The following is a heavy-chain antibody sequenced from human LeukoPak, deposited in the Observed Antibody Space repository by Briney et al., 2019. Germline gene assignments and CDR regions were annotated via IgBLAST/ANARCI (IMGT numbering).Heavy chain of an antibody. CDR2: IYPGDSDT. Sequence: GESLKISCKGSGYSFTNYWIAWVRQMPGKGLEWMGIIYPGDSDTRYSPSFQGQVTISADKSISTAYLQWSSLKASDTAMYYCARLVVGATTYRYFDYWGQGNMVNVSS. CDR1: GYSFTNYW. V-gene: IGHV5-51*01. CDR3: ARLVVGATTYRYFDY. J-gene: IGHJ4*01. D-gene: IGHD1-26*01.